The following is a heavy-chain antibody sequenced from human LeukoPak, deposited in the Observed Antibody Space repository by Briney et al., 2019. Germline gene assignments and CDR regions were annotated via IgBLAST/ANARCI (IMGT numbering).Heavy chain of an antibody. Sequence: PSETLSLTCAVYGGSFSGYYWSWIRQPPGKGLEWVSVIYSGGSTYYADSVKGRFTISRDNSKNTLYLQMNSLRAEDTAVYYCAREGGGSPYFDYWGQGTLVTVSS. V-gene: IGHV3-53*01. CDR1: GGSFSGYY. J-gene: IGHJ4*02. CDR2: IYSGGST. CDR3: AREGGGSPYFDY. D-gene: IGHD1-26*01.